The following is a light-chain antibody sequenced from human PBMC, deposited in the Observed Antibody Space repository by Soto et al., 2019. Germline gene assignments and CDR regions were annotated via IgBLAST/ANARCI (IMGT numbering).Light chain of an antibody. CDR2: RND. Sequence: QSVLTQPPSVSGTPGQRVTISCSGSISNIGNNYVYWFQQLPGTAPKVLSNRNDQRPSGVPDRFSGSKSGTSASLAISGLRSEDVAEYYCAAWDDTVRSYVFGTGTKLTVL. V-gene: IGLV1-47*01. CDR3: AAWDDTVRSYV. CDR1: ISNIGNNY. J-gene: IGLJ1*01.